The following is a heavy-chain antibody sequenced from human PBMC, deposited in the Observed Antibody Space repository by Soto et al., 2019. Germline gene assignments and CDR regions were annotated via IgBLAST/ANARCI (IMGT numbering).Heavy chain of an antibody. CDR2: IDPSDSYT. D-gene: IGHD6-13*01. J-gene: IGHJ6*02. CDR1: GYSFTSYW. CDR3: ARLSIAAAGYYYYGMDV. Sequence: LGESLKISCKGSGYSFTSYWISWVRQMPGKGLEWMGRIDPSDSYTNYSPSFQGHVTISADKSISTAYLQWSSLKASDTAMYYCARLSIAAAGYYYYGMDVWGQGTTVTVSS. V-gene: IGHV5-10-1*01.